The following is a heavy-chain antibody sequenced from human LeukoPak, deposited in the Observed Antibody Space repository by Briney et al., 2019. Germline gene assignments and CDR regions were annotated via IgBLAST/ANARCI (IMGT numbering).Heavy chain of an antibody. Sequence: SETLSLTCAVYGGSFSGYYWTWIRQPPGKGLEWIGEINRGGSTNYNPSLKSRVTISVDTSKNQFSLKLNSVTAADTAVYYCARGSGSGSYFNSYWGLGTLVTVSS. J-gene: IGHJ4*02. CDR3: ARGSGSGSYFNSY. V-gene: IGHV4-34*01. CDR1: GGSFSGYY. CDR2: INRGGST. D-gene: IGHD3-10*01.